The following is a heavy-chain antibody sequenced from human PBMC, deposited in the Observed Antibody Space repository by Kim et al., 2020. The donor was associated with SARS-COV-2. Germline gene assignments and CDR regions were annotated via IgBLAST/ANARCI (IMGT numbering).Heavy chain of an antibody. CDR1: GFTFSSYA. CDR3: ARGGALEHFLLAPRRDY. D-gene: IGHD1-1*01. V-gene: IGHV3-30-3*01. Sequence: GGSLRLSCAASGFTFSSYAMHGVRQAPGKGLEWVAVISYDGSNKYYADSVKGRFTISRDNSKNTLYLQMNSLRAEDTAVYYCARGGALEHFLLAPRRDYWGQGTLVTVSS. CDR2: ISYDGSNK. J-gene: IGHJ4*02.